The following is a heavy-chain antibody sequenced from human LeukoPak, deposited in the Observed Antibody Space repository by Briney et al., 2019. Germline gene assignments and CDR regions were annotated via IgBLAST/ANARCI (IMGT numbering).Heavy chain of an antibody. CDR1: GFTFSNYW. Sequence: PGGSLRLSCAASGFTFSNYWMSWVRQAPGKGLEWVSAISGSGVSTYYADSVKGRFTVSRDNSKNTLYLQMSSLRAEDTAVYYCAKDERNWNYNLASQTYDWGQGTLVTVSS. V-gene: IGHV3-23*01. CDR2: ISGSGVST. D-gene: IGHD1-7*01. CDR3: AKDERNWNYNLASQTYD. J-gene: IGHJ4*02.